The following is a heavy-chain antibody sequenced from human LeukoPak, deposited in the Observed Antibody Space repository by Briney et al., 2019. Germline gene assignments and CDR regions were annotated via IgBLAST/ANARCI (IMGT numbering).Heavy chain of an antibody. Sequence: PSETLSLTCTVSGGSISSSSHYWGWIRQPPGKGLEWIGDIHYSGTTYYNPSLKSRVTISVDTSKNQFSLKLTSVTAADTAVYYCARYSGESNWFDPWGQGTLVTVSS. CDR2: IHYSGTT. J-gene: IGHJ5*02. D-gene: IGHD3-10*01. CDR3: ARYSGESNWFDP. V-gene: IGHV4-39*01. CDR1: GGSISSSSHY.